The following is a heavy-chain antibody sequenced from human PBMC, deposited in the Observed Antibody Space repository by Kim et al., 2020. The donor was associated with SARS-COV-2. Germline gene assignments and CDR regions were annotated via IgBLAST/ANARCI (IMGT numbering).Heavy chain of an antibody. J-gene: IGHJ6*02. Sequence: AAAVKGRVSSSRDQCKSTLYLQMNSLSAEDAAVYYCARSFTAYYYGMDVWGQGTTVTVSS. V-gene: IGHV3-30*01. CDR3: ARSFTAYYYGMDV.